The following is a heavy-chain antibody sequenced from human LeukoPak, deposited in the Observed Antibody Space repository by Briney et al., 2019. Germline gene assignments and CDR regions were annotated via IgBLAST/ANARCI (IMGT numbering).Heavy chain of an antibody. CDR2: ISGSGGST. Sequence: GGSLRLSCAASGFTFSSYAMSWVRQAPGKGLEWVSAISGSGGSTYYADSVKGRFTISRDNAKNSLYLQMNSLRAEDTAVYYCARAPMYYYDSSGYYPYWGQGTLVTVSS. CDR1: GFTFSSYA. CDR3: ARAPMYYYDSSGYYPY. V-gene: IGHV3-23*01. J-gene: IGHJ4*02. D-gene: IGHD3-22*01.